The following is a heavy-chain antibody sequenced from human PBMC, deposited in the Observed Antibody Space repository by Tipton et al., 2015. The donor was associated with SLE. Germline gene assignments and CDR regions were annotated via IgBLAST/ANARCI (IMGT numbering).Heavy chain of an antibody. J-gene: IGHJ6*02. Sequence: QLVQSGAEVKKPGSSVKVSCKASGGTFSSYAISWVRQAPGQGLEWMGRIIPIFGTANYAQKFQGRVTITADESTSTAYMELSSLRSEDTAVYYCSSPTNYYGSGIYYYSGMEFWGQGTTVTVSS. CDR2: IIPIFGTA. CDR3: SSPTNYYGSGIYYYSGMEF. V-gene: IGHV1-69*18. D-gene: IGHD3-10*01. CDR1: GGTFSSYA.